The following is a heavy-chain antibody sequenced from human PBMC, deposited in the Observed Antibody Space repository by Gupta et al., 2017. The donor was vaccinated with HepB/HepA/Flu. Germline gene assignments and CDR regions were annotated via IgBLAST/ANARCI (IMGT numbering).Heavy chain of an antibody. CDR1: GYTFTNYW. CDR3: ARVDTASRHGYTSYFDY. V-gene: IGHV5-51*01. D-gene: IGHD5-24*01. CDR2: IYPGDSVT. J-gene: IGHJ4*02. Sequence: EVQLVQSGAEVKKPGESLKISCQGSGYTFTNYWLGCVRQMPGKGLGWMGIIYPGDSVTRYSPSFQGQVTISADKSITTAYLQWSSLKASDTAIYYCARVDTASRHGYTSYFDYWGQGTLVTVSS.